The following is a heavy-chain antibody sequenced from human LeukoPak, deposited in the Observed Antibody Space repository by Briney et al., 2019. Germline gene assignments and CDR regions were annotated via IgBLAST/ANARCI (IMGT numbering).Heavy chain of an antibody. CDR3: ARDPPNNGYDFDY. J-gene: IGHJ4*02. D-gene: IGHD3-22*01. V-gene: IGHV3-21*01. CDR2: ITSSSAYI. Sequence: PGGSLRLSCAASGFTVSSNYMTWVRQAPGKGLEWVASITSSSAYIYYGDSVKGRVRISRDNAKNSLYLQMTALIAEDTAVYYCARDPPNNGYDFDYWGQGILVTVSS. CDR1: GFTVSSNY.